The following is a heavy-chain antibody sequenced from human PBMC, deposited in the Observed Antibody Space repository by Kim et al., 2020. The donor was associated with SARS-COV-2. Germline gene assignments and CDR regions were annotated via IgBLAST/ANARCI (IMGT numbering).Heavy chain of an antibody. Sequence: ANSVKGRFTISRDNTKNTLYLQMSSRRPEDMAVLYCAGGAGVVTAMRFDYWGQGTLVTVSS. J-gene: IGHJ4*02. CDR3: AGGAGVVTAMRFDY. D-gene: IGHD2-21*02. V-gene: IGHV3-64*01.